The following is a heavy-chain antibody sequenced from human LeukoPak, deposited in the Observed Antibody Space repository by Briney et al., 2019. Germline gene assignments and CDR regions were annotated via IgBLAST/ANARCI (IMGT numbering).Heavy chain of an antibody. D-gene: IGHD5-12*01. CDR1: GFTFSNYS. CDR2: ISRTSSYI. J-gene: IGHJ4*02. V-gene: IGHV3-21*01. CDR3: ATYVDIVATALDY. Sequence: GGSLRLSCAASGFTFSNYSINWVRQGPGKGLEWVSSISRTSSYIFYADSVKGRFTISRDNAKNSLYLQMNSLRAEDTAVYYCATYVDIVATALDYWGLGTLVTVSS.